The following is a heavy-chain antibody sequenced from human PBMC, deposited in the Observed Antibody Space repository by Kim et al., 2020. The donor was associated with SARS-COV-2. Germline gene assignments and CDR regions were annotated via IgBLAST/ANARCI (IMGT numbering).Heavy chain of an antibody. V-gene: IGHV4-39*01. CDR1: GGSISSSSYY. D-gene: IGHD1-1*01. CDR3: ASYNDEVVFDY. CDR2: IYYSGST. J-gene: IGHJ4*02. Sequence: SETLSLTCTVSGGSISSSSYYWGWIRQPPGKGLEWIGSIYYSGSTYYNPSLKSRVTISVDTSKNQFSLKLSSVTAADTAVYYCASYNDEVVFDYWGQGTLVTVSS.